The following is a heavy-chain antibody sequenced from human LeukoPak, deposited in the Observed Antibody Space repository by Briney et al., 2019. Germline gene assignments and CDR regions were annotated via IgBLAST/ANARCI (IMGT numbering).Heavy chain of an antibody. J-gene: IGHJ3*02. CDR3: ARVFRVPYDAFDI. D-gene: IGHD3-10*01. CDR2: INPNSGGT. V-gene: IGHV1-2*06. Sequence: ASVKVSCKASGYTFTGYYMHWVRQAPGEGLEWMGRINPNSGGTNYAQKFQGRVTMTRDTSISTAYMELSRLRSDDTAVYYCARVFRVPYDAFDIWGQGTMVTVSS. CDR1: GYTFTGYY.